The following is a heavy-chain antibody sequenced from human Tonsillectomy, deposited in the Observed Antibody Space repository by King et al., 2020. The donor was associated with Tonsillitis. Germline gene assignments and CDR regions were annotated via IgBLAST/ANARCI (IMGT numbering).Heavy chain of an antibody. CDR3: ARERITMIVVVNDAFDI. CDR2: IISSGSTI. Sequence: VQLVESGGGLGKPGGSLRLSCAASGFTFSDYYMSWIRQAPGKGLEWVAYIISSGSTIYYADSVKGRFTISRDNAKNSLYLQMNSLRAEDTAVYYCARERITMIVVVNDAFDIWGQGTMVTVSS. D-gene: IGHD3-22*01. V-gene: IGHV3-11*01. J-gene: IGHJ3*02. CDR1: GFTFSDYY.